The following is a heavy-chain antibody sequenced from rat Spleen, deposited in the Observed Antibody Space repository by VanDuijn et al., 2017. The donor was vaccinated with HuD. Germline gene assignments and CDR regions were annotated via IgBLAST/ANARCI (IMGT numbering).Heavy chain of an antibody. J-gene: IGHJ3*01. D-gene: IGHD1-10*01. CDR1: GFTFSDYY. CDR3: TTGGIYNNYGFAY. Sequence: EVQLVESDGGLVQPGRSLKLSCAASGFTFSDYYMAWVRQAPTKGLEWVATISYDGSSTYYRDSVKGRFTISRDNAKSTLYLQMDSLRSEDTATYYCTTGGIYNNYGFAYWGQGTLVTVSS. V-gene: IGHV5-20*01. CDR2: ISYDGSST.